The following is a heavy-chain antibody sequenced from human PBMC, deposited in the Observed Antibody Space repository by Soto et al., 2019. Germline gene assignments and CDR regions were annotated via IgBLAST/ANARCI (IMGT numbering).Heavy chain of an antibody. Sequence: QVQLVESGGGVVQPGRSLRLSCAASGFTFSSYAMNWVRQAPGKGLEWVAAISYDGSNKYYADSVKGRFTISRDNSKNPLYLQMNRLRAEDTDVYYCARDLGYRYGYESRFHYYYGMDVWGPGTTVTVSS. CDR3: ARDLGYRYGYESRFHYYYGMDV. CDR1: GFTFSSYA. D-gene: IGHD5-18*01. CDR2: ISYDGSNK. J-gene: IGHJ6*02. V-gene: IGHV3-30-3*01.